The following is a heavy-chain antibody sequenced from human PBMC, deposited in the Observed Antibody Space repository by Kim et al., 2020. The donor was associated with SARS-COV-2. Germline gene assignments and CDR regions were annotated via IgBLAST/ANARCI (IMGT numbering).Heavy chain of an antibody. CDR2: IYYSGST. CDR1: GGSINFYY. Sequence: SETLSLTYSVSGGSINFYYWSWIRQPPGKGLEWIGYIYYSGSTNYNPSLKSRVTISVDTSKNQFSLKLSSMTAADTAVYYCARLKGSGRKNWFDPWGQGTLVTVSS. V-gene: IGHV4-59*08. D-gene: IGHD3-10*01. J-gene: IGHJ5*02. CDR3: ARLKGSGRKNWFDP.